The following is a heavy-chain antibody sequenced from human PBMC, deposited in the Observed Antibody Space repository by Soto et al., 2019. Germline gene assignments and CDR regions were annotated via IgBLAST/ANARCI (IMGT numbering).Heavy chain of an antibody. Sequence: QVRLRESGPGLVKPSETLSLTCSVSGGSMRDYYWTWIRQSPGKGLEWIGYMFHSGRIKYNSSLKSRVSISLDTSKNLYSLILTSVTPADTAMYYCARSPAWLGYCTGGRCYSGYFEHWGQGVLVTVSS. CDR2: MFHSGRI. V-gene: IGHV4-59*01. J-gene: IGHJ4*02. CDR1: GGSMRDYY. D-gene: IGHD2-15*01. CDR3: ARSPAWLGYCTGGRCYSGYFEH.